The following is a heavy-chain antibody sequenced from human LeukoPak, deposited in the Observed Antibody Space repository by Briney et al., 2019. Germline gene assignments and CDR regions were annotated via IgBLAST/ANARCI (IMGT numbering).Heavy chain of an antibody. J-gene: IGHJ4*02. V-gene: IGHV3-30-3*01. CDR2: ISYDGSNK. Sequence: GRSLRLSCAASGFTFSSYAMHWVRQAPGKGLEWAAVISYDGSNKYYADSVKGRFTISRDNSKNTLYLQMNSLRAEDTAVYYCARGSGVWGSYRYTVDYWGQGTLVTVSS. D-gene: IGHD3-16*02. CDR3: ARGSGVWGSYRYTVDY. CDR1: GFTFSSYA.